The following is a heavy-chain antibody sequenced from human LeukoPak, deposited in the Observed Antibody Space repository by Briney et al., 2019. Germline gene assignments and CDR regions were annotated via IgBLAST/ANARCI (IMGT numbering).Heavy chain of an antibody. D-gene: IGHD4-17*01. Sequence: GGSLRLSCVASGFTFRSYAMSWVRQAPGKGLEWVSAVTRNGDTTYYADSVKGRFTISRDNAKNSLYLQMNSLRAEDTAVYYCARDLRYEFDYWGQGTLVTVSS. J-gene: IGHJ4*02. CDR3: ARDLRYEFDY. CDR1: GFTFRSYA. V-gene: IGHV3-23*01. CDR2: VTRNGDTT.